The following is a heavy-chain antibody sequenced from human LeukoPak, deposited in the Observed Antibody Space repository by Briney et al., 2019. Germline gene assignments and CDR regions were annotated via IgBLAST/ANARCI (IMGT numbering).Heavy chain of an antibody. J-gene: IGHJ4*02. CDR1: GFSFNNYD. V-gene: IGHV3-21*01. CDR3: ARTSIAARPGYFDY. D-gene: IGHD6-6*01. Sequence: GGSLRLSCAASGFSFNNYDIHWVRQAPGKGLEWVSSISSSSSYIYYADSVKGRFTISRDNAKNSLYLQMNSLRAEDTAVYYCARTSIAARPGYFDYWGQGTLVTVSS. CDR2: ISSSSSYI.